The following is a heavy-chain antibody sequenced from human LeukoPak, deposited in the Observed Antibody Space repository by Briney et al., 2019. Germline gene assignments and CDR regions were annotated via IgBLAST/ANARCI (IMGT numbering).Heavy chain of an antibody. Sequence: PGGSLRLSCAASGFTFSDYYMSWIRQAPGKGLEWVSYISSSGSTIYYADSVKGRFTISRDNAKNSLYLQMNSLRAEDTAVYYCARGSLFTGRWLQIRPPNWFDPWGQGTLATISS. D-gene: IGHD5-24*01. CDR2: ISSSGSTI. J-gene: IGHJ5*02. CDR1: GFTFSDYY. V-gene: IGHV3-11*04. CDR3: ARGSLFTGRWLQIRPPNWFDP.